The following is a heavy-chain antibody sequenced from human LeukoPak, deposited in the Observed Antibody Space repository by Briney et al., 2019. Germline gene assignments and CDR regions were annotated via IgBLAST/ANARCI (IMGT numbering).Heavy chain of an antibody. V-gene: IGHV3-23*01. CDR1: GFTFSSYA. Sequence: GGSLRLSCAASGFTFSSYAMSWVRQAPGKGLEWVSAISGSGGSTYYADSVKGRFTISRDSSKNTLYLQMNSLRAEDTAVYYCAKDREMNYYDSSQPFDFWGQGTLVTVSS. CDR2: ISGSGGST. J-gene: IGHJ4*02. CDR3: AKDREMNYYDSSQPFDF. D-gene: IGHD3-22*01.